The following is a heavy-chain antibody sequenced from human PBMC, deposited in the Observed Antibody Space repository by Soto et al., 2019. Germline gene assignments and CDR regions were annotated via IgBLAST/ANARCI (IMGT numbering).Heavy chain of an antibody. V-gene: IGHV3-21*01. CDR2: ISSSSSYI. CDR1: GFTFSSYS. CDR3: ARDKTANGVCYTWCGMVV. Sequence: GGSLRLSCAASGFTFSSYSMNWVRQAPGKGLEWVSSISSSSSYIYYADSVKGRFTISRDNAKNSLYLQMNSLRAEDTAVYYCARDKTANGVCYTWCGMVVWGQGTTVTVSS. D-gene: IGHD2-8*01. J-gene: IGHJ6*02.